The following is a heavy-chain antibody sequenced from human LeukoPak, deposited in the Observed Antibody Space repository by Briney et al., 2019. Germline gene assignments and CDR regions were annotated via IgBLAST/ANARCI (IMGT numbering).Heavy chain of an antibody. CDR3: AREGSGKYYAFDI. CDR2: ISSSGSTI. Sequence: GGSLRLSCAASGFTFENDKMHWVRQAPGKGQEWVSYISSSGSTIYYADSVKGRFTIPRDNAKNSLYLQMNSLRAEDTAVYYCAREGSGKYYAFDIWGQGTMVTVSS. J-gene: IGHJ3*02. D-gene: IGHD1-26*01. CDR1: GFTFENDK. V-gene: IGHV3-48*03.